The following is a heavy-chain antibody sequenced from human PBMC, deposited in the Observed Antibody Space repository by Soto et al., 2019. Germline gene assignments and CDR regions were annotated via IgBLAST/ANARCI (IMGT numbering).Heavy chain of an antibody. CDR1: GFSFSDYW. V-gene: IGHV3-74*01. CDR2: LDNDGRST. D-gene: IGHD1-26*01. Sequence: EVQLVESGGGLVQPGGSLRLSCAASGFSFSDYWMHWVRQTPGKGLEWVARLDNDGRSTTYANSVTGRFSISRDNAKNMVYLQMNSLRADDTAVYYCVRGYGGSWFRNVLDPWGQGTLVTVSS. J-gene: IGHJ5*02. CDR3: VRGYGGSWFRNVLDP.